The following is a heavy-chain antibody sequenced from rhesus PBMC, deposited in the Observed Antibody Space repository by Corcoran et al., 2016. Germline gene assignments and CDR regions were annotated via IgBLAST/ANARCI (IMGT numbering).Heavy chain of an antibody. CDR2: FDPSDADT. Sequence: EVQLVQSGAEVKRPGESLKISCKTSGYSFTSYWISWVRQMPGKGLELMGAFDPSDADTRDNPSFQGKVTISAEKSIRTADRQWSRLKASDTATYYCAKGKYLDWLSLKSYGLDSWGQGVVVTVSS. J-gene: IGHJ6*01. CDR3: AKGKYLDWLSLKSYGLDS. V-gene: IGHV5-20*01. CDR1: GYSFTSYW. D-gene: IGHD3-3*01.